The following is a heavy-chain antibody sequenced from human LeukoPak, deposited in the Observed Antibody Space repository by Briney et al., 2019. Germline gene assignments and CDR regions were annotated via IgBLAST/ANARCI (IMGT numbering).Heavy chain of an antibody. CDR2: ISSNGATT. J-gene: IGHJ4*02. CDR1: GFTFNRFY. D-gene: IGHD6-6*01. CDR3: VKDRSIAAPNNDFFDS. V-gene: IGHV3-64D*06. Sequence: GGSLRLSGSASGFTFNRFYLQWVRQAPGKGLEFLSHISSNGATTYYADSVKGRFTISRDNSKNTLYLQMSSLRADDTAVYYCVKDRSIAAPNNDFFDSWGQGALVTVSS.